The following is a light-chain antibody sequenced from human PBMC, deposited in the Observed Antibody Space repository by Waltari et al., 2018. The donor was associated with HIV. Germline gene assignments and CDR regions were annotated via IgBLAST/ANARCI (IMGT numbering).Light chain of an antibody. CDR2: QHN. Sequence: SYELTQPPSVSVSPGQTPSITCSGDKLGDKYACWYQQKPGTSPLLVIYQHNKRPPGLPERFSGSNSGNTATLTISGTQAMDEADYFCQAWDSSNVVFGGGTKLTVL. CDR1: KLGDKY. J-gene: IGLJ2*01. CDR3: QAWDSSNVV. V-gene: IGLV3-1*01.